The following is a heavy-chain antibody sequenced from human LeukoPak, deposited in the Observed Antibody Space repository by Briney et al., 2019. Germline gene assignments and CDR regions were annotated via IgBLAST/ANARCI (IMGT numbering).Heavy chain of an antibody. D-gene: IGHD3-3*01. V-gene: IGHV3-7*01. CDR3: ARMSDDFWSGYLDY. CDR1: GFTFSSYW. CDR2: IKQDGSEK. Sequence: GGSLRLSCAASGFTFSSYWMSWVRQAPGKGLEWVANIKQDGSEKYYVDSVKGRFTISRDNAKNSLYLQMNSLRAEDTAVYYCARMSDDFWSGYLDYWGQGTLVTVSS. J-gene: IGHJ4*02.